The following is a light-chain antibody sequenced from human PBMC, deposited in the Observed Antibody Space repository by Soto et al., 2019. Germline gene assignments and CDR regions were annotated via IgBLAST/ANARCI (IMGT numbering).Light chain of an antibody. CDR2: GAS. J-gene: IGKJ2*01. V-gene: IGKV3-20*01. Sequence: EIVLTQSPGTLSLSPGERATLSCRASQSVSSSYLAWYQQKPGQAPRLLIYGASSRATGIPDRFSVSGSGTDFSLDISRLEPEYFAVYYFQHYGSSPPYTFGQGTKLEMK. CDR3: QHYGSSPPYT. CDR1: QSVSSSY.